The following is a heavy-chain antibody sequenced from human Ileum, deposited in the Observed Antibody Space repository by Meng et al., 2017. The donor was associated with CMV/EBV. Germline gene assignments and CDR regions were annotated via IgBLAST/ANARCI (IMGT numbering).Heavy chain of an antibody. CDR1: GGSFSGYY. CDR2: INHSGST. CDR3: ARGIQLWSRVEWFDP. V-gene: IGHV4-34*01. Sequence: GSGGSFSGYYWSWIRQPPGKGLEWIGEINHSGSTNSNPSLKSRVTISVDTSKNQFSLKLSSVTAADTAVYYCARGIQLWSRVEWFDPWGQGTLVTVSS. J-gene: IGHJ5*02. D-gene: IGHD5-18*01.